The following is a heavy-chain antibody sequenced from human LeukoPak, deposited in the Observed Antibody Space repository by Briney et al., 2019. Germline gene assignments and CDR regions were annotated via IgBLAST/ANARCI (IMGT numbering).Heavy chain of an antibody. J-gene: IGHJ4*02. D-gene: IGHD6-19*01. CDR2: ISAYNGNT. V-gene: IGHV1-18*01. CDR3: ARDVLLVVGYSSDWYFDY. CDR1: GYTFTSYG. Sequence: ASVKVSCKASGYTFTSYGISWVRQAPGQGLEWMGWISAYNGNTNYPQKFQDRVTMTTDTSTSTAYMELRSLRSDDTAVYYCARDVLLVVGYSSDWYFDYWGQGTLVTVSS.